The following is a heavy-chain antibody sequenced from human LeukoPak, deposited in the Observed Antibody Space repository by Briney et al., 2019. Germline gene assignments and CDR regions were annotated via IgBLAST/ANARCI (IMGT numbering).Heavy chain of an antibody. CDR3: GRKPDGSGLLEYYMDV. CDR1: GFTFSSYS. CDR2: ISSSSSYI. J-gene: IGHJ6*01. V-gene: IGHV3-21*01. D-gene: IGHD3-22*01. Sequence: PGGSLRLSCAASGFTFSSYSMNWVRQAPGKGLEWVSSISSSSSYIYYADSVKGRFTIPRDNAKNSLYLQMNTLRSEHKAVYYCGRKPDGSGLLEYYMDVWGQGNTVTISS.